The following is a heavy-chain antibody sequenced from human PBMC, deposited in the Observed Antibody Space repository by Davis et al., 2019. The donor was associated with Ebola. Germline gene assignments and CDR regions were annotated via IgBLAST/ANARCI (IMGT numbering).Heavy chain of an antibody. Sequence: GESLKISCKASGYSFTSYWIGWVRQMPGKGLEWMGIIYPGDSDTRYSPSFQGQVTISADKSISTAYLQWSSLKASDTAMYYCARGGYGDYVSDWYFDLWGRGTLVTVSS. J-gene: IGHJ2*01. CDR3: ARGGYGDYVSDWYFDL. V-gene: IGHV5-51*01. CDR1: GYSFTSYW. D-gene: IGHD4-17*01. CDR2: IYPGDSDT.